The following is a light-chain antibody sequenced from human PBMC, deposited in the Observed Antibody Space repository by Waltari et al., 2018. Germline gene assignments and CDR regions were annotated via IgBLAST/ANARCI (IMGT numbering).Light chain of an antibody. Sequence: EIVLTQSPGTLSLSPGERVTLSCTASQSVGRSVAWYQQKPGQAPRLLIYGASSRATGIPDRFSGSGSGTDFSLTISRLAPDDLAVYYCQHYVRLPVTFGQGTKVEI. CDR1: QSVGRS. CDR3: QHYVRLPVT. J-gene: IGKJ1*01. CDR2: GAS. V-gene: IGKV3-20*01.